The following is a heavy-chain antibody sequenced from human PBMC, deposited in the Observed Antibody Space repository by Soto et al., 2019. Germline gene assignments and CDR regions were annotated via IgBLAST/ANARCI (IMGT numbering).Heavy chain of an antibody. Sequence: GGSLRLSCASSGFTVSSNYMSWVRQAPGKGLEWVSVIYSGGSTYYADSVKGRFTISRHNSKNTLYLQMNSLRAEDTAVYYCARVGYYYDSSGYYENDYWGQGTLVTVSS. D-gene: IGHD3-22*01. CDR3: ARVGYYYDSSGYYENDY. CDR1: GFTVSSNY. CDR2: IYSGGST. J-gene: IGHJ4*02. V-gene: IGHV3-53*04.